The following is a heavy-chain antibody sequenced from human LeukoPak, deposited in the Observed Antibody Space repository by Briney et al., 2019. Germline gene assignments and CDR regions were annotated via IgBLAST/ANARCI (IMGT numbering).Heavy chain of an antibody. CDR1: GFTFSDYY. CDR3: ARDLLGGVYYYHMDV. D-gene: IGHD3-10*01. CDR2: ISRSGSSI. Sequence: GGSLRLSCAASGFTFSDYYLTWIRQAPGKGLEWVSHISRSGSSIKYADSVKGRFTISRDNAKNSLYLQMNSLRVEDTAVYYCARDLLGGVYYYHMDVWGKGTTVTVSS. V-gene: IGHV3-11*01. J-gene: IGHJ6*03.